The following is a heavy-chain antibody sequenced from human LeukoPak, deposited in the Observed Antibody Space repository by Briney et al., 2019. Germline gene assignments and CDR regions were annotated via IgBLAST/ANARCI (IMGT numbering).Heavy chain of an antibody. J-gene: IGHJ3*02. CDR2: IYYSGST. D-gene: IGHD3-16*01. CDR3: ARRRVFMITFWGQGDAFDI. Sequence: SKTLSLTCTVSGGSISSYYWSWIRQPPGKGLGWIGYIYYSGSTNYNPSLKSRVTISVDTSKNQFSLKLSSVTAADTAVYYCARRRVFMITFWGQGDAFDIWGQGTMVTVSS. V-gene: IGHV4-59*08. CDR1: GGSISSYY.